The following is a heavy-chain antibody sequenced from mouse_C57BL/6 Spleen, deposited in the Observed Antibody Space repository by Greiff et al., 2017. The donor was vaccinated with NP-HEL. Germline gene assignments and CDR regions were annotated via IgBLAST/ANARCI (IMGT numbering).Heavy chain of an antibody. D-gene: IGHD1-1*01. Sequence: QVQLQQPGAELVMPGASVKLSCKATGYTFTSYWMHWVKQRPGQGLEWIGEIDPSDSYTNYNQKFKGKSTLTVEKSSRKAYMQLRSLTSEDSAVYYCARSRGLLLEAMDYWGQGTSVTVSS. V-gene: IGHV1-69*01. CDR3: ARSRGLLLEAMDY. J-gene: IGHJ4*01. CDR2: IDPSDSYT. CDR1: GYTFTSYW.